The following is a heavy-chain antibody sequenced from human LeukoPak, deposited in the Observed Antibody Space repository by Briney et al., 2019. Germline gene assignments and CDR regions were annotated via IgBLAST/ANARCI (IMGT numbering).Heavy chain of an antibody. CDR1: GGSISSYY. CDR2: IYYSGST. J-gene: IGHJ4*01. D-gene: IGHD1-26*01. Sequence: SETLSLTCTVSGGSISSYYWSWIRQPPGKGLEWIGYIYYSGSTNYNPSLKSRVTISVDTSKSQFSLRLSSVTAADTAVYYCARDYKWELRYFDYWGHGTLVTVPP. V-gene: IGHV4-59*01. CDR3: ARDYKWELRYFDY.